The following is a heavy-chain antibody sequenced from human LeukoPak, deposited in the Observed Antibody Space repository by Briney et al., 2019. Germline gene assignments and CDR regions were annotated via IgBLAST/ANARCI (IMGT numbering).Heavy chain of an antibody. CDR3: ARDLYGDYFDY. V-gene: IGHV1-3*01. D-gene: IGHD3-16*01. CDR2: INAGNENT. J-gene: IGHJ4*02. CDR1: GYTFSRYG. Sequence: GASVKVSCKASGYTFSRYGMHWVRQAPGQRLEWMGWINAGNENTKYSQKFQGRVSITRDISASTAYMELSSLTSEDTAVYYCARDLYGDYFDYWGQGTLVTVSS.